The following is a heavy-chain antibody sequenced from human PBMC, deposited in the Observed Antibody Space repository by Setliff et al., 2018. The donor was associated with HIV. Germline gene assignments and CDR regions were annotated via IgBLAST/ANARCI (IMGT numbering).Heavy chain of an antibody. D-gene: IGHD1-1*01. V-gene: IGHV4-61*09. J-gene: IGHJ3*02. Sequence: NPSETLSLTCTVSGGSISSGSYYWNWLRQPAGKGLEWVGHIYTGGSTNYNPSLESRVTISIDTSKNQISLNLNSVTAADTAVYYCVQPTVPGWDDAFDIWGQGTMVTVSS. CDR3: VQPTVPGWDDAFDI. CDR2: IYTGGST. CDR1: GGSISSGSYY.